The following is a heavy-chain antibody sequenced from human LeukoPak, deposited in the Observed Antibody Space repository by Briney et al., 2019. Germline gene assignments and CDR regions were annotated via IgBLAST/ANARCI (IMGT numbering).Heavy chain of an antibody. Sequence: PGGSLRLSCAASGFTFSSHGMHWVRQAPGKGLEWVALIWYDGSNEYYADSVKGRFTISRDNSKNTLYLQMNSLRAEDTAVYYCARGTEGDYWGQGTLVTVSS. CDR2: IWYDGSNE. D-gene: IGHD3/OR15-3a*01. CDR1: GFTFSSHG. CDR3: ARGTEGDY. J-gene: IGHJ4*02. V-gene: IGHV3-33*01.